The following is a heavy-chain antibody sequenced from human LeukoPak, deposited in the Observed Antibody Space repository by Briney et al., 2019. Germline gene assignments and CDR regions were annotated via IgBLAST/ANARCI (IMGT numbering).Heavy chain of an antibody. V-gene: IGHV5-51*01. CDR3: ARGHSQTTRGYSYGYFGNWFDP. Sequence: GESLQISCQGSGSSFTSYWIGWVRQLPGKGLEWMGIIYPGDSDTTYSPSFQGQVTISADKSISTAYLQRSSLKASDTAMYYCARGHSQTTRGYSYGYFGNWFDPWGQGTLVTVSS. CDR2: IYPGDSDT. J-gene: IGHJ5*02. CDR1: GSSFTSYW. D-gene: IGHD5-18*01.